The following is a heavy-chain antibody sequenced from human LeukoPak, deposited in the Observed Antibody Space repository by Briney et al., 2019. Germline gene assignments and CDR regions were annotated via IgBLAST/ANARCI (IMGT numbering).Heavy chain of an antibody. CDR3: ARGPGLTIGSGSYGY. D-gene: IGHD3-10*01. CDR2: INPNSGGT. J-gene: IGHJ4*02. V-gene: IGHV1-2*02. Sequence: ASVKVSCKASGYTFTGYYMHWVRQAPGQGLEWMGWINPNSGGTNYAQKLQGRVTMTTDTSTSTAYMELRSLRSDDTAVYYCARGPGLTIGSGSYGYWGQGTLVTVSS. CDR1: GYTFTGYY.